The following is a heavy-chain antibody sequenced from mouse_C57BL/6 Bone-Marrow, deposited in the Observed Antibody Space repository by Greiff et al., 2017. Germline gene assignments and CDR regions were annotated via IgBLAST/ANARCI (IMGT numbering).Heavy chain of an antibody. CDR3: TIGGVTVVFDY. CDR1: GYTFTDSE. V-gene: IGHV1-15*01. CDR2: IDPETGGT. J-gene: IGHJ2*01. Sequence: QVQLKESGAELVRPGASVTLPCKASGYTFTDSEMHWVKQTPVHGLEWIGAIDPETGGTAYNQKFKGKAILTADKSSSTAYMELRSLTSEDSAVYYRTIGGVTVVFDYWGQGTTLTVSS. D-gene: IGHD1-1*01.